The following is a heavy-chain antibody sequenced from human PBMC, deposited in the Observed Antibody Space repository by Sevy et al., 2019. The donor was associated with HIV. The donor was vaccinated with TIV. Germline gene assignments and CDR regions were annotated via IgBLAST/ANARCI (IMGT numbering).Heavy chain of an antibody. CDR3: ARAGWGTTDAFDI. Sequence: GGSLRLSCAASGFTFSDYYMSWIRQAPGKGLEWVSYISSSGSTIYYAASVKGRFTTSRDNAKNSLYLQMNSLRAEDTAVYYCARAGWGTTDAFDIWGQGTMVTVSS. D-gene: IGHD3-16*01. J-gene: IGHJ3*02. CDR1: GFTFSDYY. V-gene: IGHV3-11*01. CDR2: ISSSGSTI.